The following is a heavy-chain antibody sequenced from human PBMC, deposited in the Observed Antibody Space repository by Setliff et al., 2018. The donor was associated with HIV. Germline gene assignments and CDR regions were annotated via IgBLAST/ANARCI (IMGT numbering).Heavy chain of an antibody. J-gene: IGHJ5*02. D-gene: IGHD3-10*01. CDR3: AREGARHYGSGRYHSWFDP. Sequence: PSETLSLTCTVSGGSSSSGVYSWSWIRQHPGKGLEWIGYIYYSGSTYYNPSLKSRVTISVDTSKNQFSLKLSSVTAADTAVYYCAREGARHYGSGRYHSWFDPWGQGTQVTVSS. CDR1: GGSSSSGVYS. CDR2: IYYSGST. V-gene: IGHV4-31*03.